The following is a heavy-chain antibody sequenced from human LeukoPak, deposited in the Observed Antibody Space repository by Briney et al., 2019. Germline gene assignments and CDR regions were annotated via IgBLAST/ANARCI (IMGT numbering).Heavy chain of an antibody. D-gene: IGHD5-18*01. CDR1: GFTFSSYA. CDR2: MSGSGGST. V-gene: IGHV3-23*01. Sequence: GGSLRLSCAASGFTFSSYAMSWVRQAPGKGLEWVSAMSGSGGSTYYADSVKGRFTISRDNSKNTLYLQMNSLRAGDTAVYYCAKLRDTAMVILLFDYWGQGTLVTVSS. J-gene: IGHJ4*02. CDR3: AKLRDTAMVILLFDY.